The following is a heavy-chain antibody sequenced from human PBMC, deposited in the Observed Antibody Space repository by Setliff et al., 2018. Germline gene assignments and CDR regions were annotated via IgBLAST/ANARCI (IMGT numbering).Heavy chain of an antibody. CDR2: ISSSGGTI. CDR1: GFTFSSYE. V-gene: IGHV3-48*03. CDR3: ARARYCSSTSCYYYYYMDV. Sequence: GGSLRLSCAVSGFTFSSYEMNWVRQAPGKGLEWVSYISSSGGTIYYADSLKGRFTISRDNAKNTLYLQMNSLRAEDTAVYYCARARYCSSTSCYYYYYMDVWGKGTTVTVSS. J-gene: IGHJ6*03. D-gene: IGHD2-2*01.